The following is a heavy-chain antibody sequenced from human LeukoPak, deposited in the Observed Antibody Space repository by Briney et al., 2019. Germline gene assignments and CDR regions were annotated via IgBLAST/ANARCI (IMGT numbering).Heavy chain of an antibody. Sequence: GGSLRLSCAASGFTFSSYSMHWARQAPGKGLEWVALMSNDGGNIQYAESVKGRFTISRDNSKNTLYLQMNSLRDEDTAVYFCARGGGSVAYLIDSWGQGTLVTVSS. J-gene: IGHJ4*02. CDR1: GFTFSSYS. CDR2: MSNDGGNI. D-gene: IGHD3-10*01. V-gene: IGHV3-30*01. CDR3: ARGGGSVAYLIDS.